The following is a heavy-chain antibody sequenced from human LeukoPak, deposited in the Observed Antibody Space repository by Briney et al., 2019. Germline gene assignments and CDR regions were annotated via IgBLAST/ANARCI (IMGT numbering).Heavy chain of an antibody. J-gene: IGHJ4*02. Sequence: GGSLRLSCAASGFTFSSSAMSWVRRAPGKGLEWVSTISGSDSSTHYADSVKGRFTISSDNSKNTLYLQMNSLRADDTAVYYCAKSGYNRFDYWGQGTLVTVSS. V-gene: IGHV3-23*01. D-gene: IGHD5-24*01. CDR1: GFTFSSSA. CDR2: ISGSDSST. CDR3: AKSGYNRFDY.